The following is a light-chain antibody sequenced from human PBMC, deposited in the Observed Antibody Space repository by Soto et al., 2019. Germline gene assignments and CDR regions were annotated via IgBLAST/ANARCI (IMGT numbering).Light chain of an antibody. J-gene: IGKJ1*01. V-gene: IGKV3-20*01. CDR3: QQYGSSGT. CDR2: DAS. CDR1: ETVSGHY. Sequence: EGVFDQSPGTPSLFSGGRATVLPRASETVSGHYLAWYQQKPGQPPRLLIYDASLRAAAIPDRISGSGSGTDFTLTISRLEPEDFAVYYCQQYGSSGTFGQGTKVDIK.